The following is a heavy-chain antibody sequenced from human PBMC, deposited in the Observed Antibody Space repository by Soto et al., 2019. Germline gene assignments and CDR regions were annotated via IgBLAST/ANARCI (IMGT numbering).Heavy chain of an antibody. CDR2: ISAGGGST. V-gene: IGHV3-23*01. D-gene: IGHD3-22*01. CDR1: GFTFSRHS. CDR3: ATVYLLFYDSSSYLQLDN. J-gene: IGHJ4*02. Sequence: GGSLRLSCAASGFTFSRHSMSWVRQAPGKGLEWVSSISAGGGSTFYADSVKGRLTISRDNSKSTLYVQMKSLSVEATAIYYCATVYLLFYDSSSYLQLDNWGQGTLVTVSS.